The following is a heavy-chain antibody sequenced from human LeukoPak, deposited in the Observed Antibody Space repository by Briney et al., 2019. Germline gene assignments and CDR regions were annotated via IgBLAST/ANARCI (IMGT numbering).Heavy chain of an antibody. CDR3: VRDGEGVAISVNYWFDP. Sequence: GASVKVSCKASGYTFTSYYMHWVRQAPGQGLEWMGIINPSGGSTSYAQKFQGRVTMTRDTSTSTVYMELGSLRSEDTAVYYCVRDGEGVAISVNYWFDPWGQGTLATVSS. D-gene: IGHD3-10*01. V-gene: IGHV1-46*01. CDR2: INPSGGST. J-gene: IGHJ5*02. CDR1: GYTFTSYY.